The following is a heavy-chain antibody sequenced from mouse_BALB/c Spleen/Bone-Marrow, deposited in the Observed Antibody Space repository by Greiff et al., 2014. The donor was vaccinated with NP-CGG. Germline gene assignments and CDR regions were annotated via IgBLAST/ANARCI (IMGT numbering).Heavy chain of an antibody. CDR3: AKGGNYRYAFDY. J-gene: IGHJ2*02. CDR1: GYTFTSYV. CDR2: INPYNDGT. D-gene: IGHD2-14*01. Sequence: QLQESGAELVKPGASVKMSCKASGYTFTSYVMHWVKQKPGQGLEWIGYINPYNDGTNYNEKFKGKATLTSDKSSSTAYMELSSLTSEDSAVYYCAKGGNYRYAFDYWGQGTSLTVSS. V-gene: IGHV1-14*01.